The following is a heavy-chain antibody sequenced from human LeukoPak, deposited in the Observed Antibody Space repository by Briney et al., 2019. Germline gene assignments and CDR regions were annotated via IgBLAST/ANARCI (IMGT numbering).Heavy chain of an antibody. CDR1: GFTFSSYW. V-gene: IGHV3-74*01. D-gene: IGHD6-6*01. J-gene: IGHJ4*02. CDR3: ARDRLRSIAARIGSFDY. CDR2: IKSDGSRT. Sequence: GGSLRLSCAASGFTFSSYWMHWVRQAPGKGLVWVSRIKSDGSRTNYADSVKGRFTISRDNAKNTLYLQMNSLRAEDTAVYYCARDRLRSIAARIGSFDYWGQGTLVTVSS.